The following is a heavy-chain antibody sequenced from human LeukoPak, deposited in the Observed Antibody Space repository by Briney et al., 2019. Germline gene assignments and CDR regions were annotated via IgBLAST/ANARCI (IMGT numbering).Heavy chain of an antibody. Sequence: GGSLRLSCAASGFTFSTSWMTWVRQAPGKGLEWVANINQDGSEEKYADSVKGRFTIFRDNTRNSVYLQMNRLRVDDTAMYYCARDPDEWEIPPNHWGQGTLVSVSP. CDR3: ARDPDEWEIPPNH. D-gene: IGHD1-26*01. J-gene: IGHJ4*02. V-gene: IGHV3-7*01. CDR1: GFTFSTSW. CDR2: INQDGSEE.